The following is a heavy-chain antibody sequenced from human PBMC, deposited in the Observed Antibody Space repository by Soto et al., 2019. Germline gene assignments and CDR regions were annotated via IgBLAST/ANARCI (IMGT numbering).Heavy chain of an antibody. CDR1: GFTFSSYA. Sequence: GGSLRLSCAASGFTFSSYAMSWVRQAPGKGLEWVSAISGSGGSTYYADSVKGRFTISRDNSKNTLYLQLNSLRAEDTAVYYCAKVSGVVVVAATFADYWGQGTLVTVSS. J-gene: IGHJ4*02. V-gene: IGHV3-23*01. CDR3: AKVSGVVVVAATFADY. D-gene: IGHD2-15*01. CDR2: ISGSGGST.